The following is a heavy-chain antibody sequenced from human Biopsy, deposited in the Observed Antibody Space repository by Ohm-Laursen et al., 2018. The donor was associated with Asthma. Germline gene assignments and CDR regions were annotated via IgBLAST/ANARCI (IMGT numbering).Heavy chain of an antibody. J-gene: IGHJ4*02. Sequence: SLRLSCTAPGFTFGDYCMSWVRQVPGGGLEWVANIKHDGSENNHVDSLKGRFTISRDNAKNSLYLQMNSLRAEDTAVYYCARKARHGDYDFDYWGQGTLVTVSS. D-gene: IGHD4-17*01. V-gene: IGHV3-7*01. CDR2: IKHDGSEN. CDR1: GFTFGDYC. CDR3: ARKARHGDYDFDY.